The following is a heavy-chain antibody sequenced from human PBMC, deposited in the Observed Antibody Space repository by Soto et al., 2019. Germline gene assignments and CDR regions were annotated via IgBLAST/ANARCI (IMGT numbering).Heavy chain of an antibody. Sequence: SVKVSCKASGGTFSSYAISWVRQAPGQGLEWMGGIIPIFGTANYAQKFQGRVTITADESTSTAYMELSSLRSEDTAVYYCAIEIQSPYYCYGMDVWGQGSTVTGSS. V-gene: IGHV1-69*13. CDR1: GGTFSSYA. D-gene: IGHD5-18*01. CDR3: AIEIQSPYYCYGMDV. J-gene: IGHJ6*02. CDR2: IIPIFGTA.